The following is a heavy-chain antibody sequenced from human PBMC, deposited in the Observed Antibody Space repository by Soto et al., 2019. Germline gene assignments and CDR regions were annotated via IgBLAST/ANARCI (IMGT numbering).Heavy chain of an antibody. Sequence: QVQLQESGPGLVKPSETLSLTCAVYGGSISSNKWWSWVRKPPGKGLEWIGEIYHSGSTNYNPSLKSRVTISLDKSKNQFSLKLTSVTAADSAVYYCARDDDIVVVPTSLGAMDVWGQGTTVTVSS. D-gene: IGHD2-2*01. J-gene: IGHJ6*02. CDR2: IYHSGST. V-gene: IGHV4-4*02. CDR1: GGSISSNKW. CDR3: ARDDDIVVVPTSLGAMDV.